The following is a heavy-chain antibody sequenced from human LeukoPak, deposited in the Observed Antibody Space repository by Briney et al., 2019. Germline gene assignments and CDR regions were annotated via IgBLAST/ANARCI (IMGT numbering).Heavy chain of an antibody. V-gene: IGHV1-69*13. CDR2: IIPIFGTA. Sequence: SVKVSCKASGGTFRSYAISWVRQAPGQGLEWMGGIIPIFGTANYAQKFQGRVTITADESTSTAYMELSSLRSEDTAVYYCARTGENPPAATLYGMDVWGQGTTVTVSS. J-gene: IGHJ6*02. CDR3: ARTGENPPAATLYGMDV. D-gene: IGHD2-15*01. CDR1: GGTFRSYA.